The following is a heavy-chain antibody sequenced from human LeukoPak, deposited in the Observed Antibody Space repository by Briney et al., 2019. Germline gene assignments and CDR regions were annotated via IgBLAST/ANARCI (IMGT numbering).Heavy chain of an antibody. Sequence: SENLSLTCTVSGGSIRTYYWSWIRQPQGKGLEGIGYIFYSGTTNYNPSLKSLVTISVDTSKNQFSLKLTSVTAADTAVYYCARDWTSGFHSLDYWGQGTLVTVSS. CDR1: GGSIRTYY. CDR2: IFYSGTT. CDR3: ARDWTSGFHSLDY. V-gene: IGHV4-59*01. J-gene: IGHJ4*02. D-gene: IGHD3-22*01.